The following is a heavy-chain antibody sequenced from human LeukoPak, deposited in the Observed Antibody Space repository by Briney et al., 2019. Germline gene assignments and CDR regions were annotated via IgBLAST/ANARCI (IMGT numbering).Heavy chain of an antibody. Sequence: ASVKVSCKASGYTFTGYYMHWVRQAPGQGLEWMGWINPNSGGTNYAQKFQGRVTMTRDTSISTAYMELSRLRSDDTAVYHCARRALRAAAGQHLNWFDPWGQGTLVTVSS. V-gene: IGHV1-2*02. CDR2: INPNSGGT. D-gene: IGHD6-13*01. CDR3: ARRALRAAAGQHLNWFDP. J-gene: IGHJ5*02. CDR1: GYTFTGYY.